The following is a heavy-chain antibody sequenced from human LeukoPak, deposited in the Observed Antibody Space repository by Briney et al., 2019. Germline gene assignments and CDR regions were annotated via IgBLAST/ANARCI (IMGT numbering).Heavy chain of an antibody. Sequence: GGSLRLSCAASGFTFSSYAMSWVRQAPGKGLEWVANIKQDGSEKYYVDSVKGRFTISRDNARNSLYLQMNSLSAEDTAVYYCARDRARLGEYWGKGTTVTVSS. CDR2: IKQDGSEK. J-gene: IGHJ6*04. CDR3: ARDRARLGEY. V-gene: IGHV3-7*01. CDR1: GFTFSSYA. D-gene: IGHD1-26*01.